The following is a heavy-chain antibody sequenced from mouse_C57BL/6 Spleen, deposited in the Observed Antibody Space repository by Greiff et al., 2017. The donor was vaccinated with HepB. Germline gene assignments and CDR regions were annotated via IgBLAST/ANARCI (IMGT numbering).Heavy chain of an antibody. CDR2: IRNKANGYTT. Sequence: EVKLVESGGGLVQPGGSLSLSCAASGFTFTDYYMSWVRQPPGKALEWLGFIRNKANGYTTEYSASVKGRFTISRDNSQSILYLQMNALRAEDSATYYCASHYYYGTLGYWGQGTTLTVSS. CDR1: GFTFTDYY. V-gene: IGHV7-3*01. CDR3: ASHYYYGTLGY. D-gene: IGHD1-1*01. J-gene: IGHJ2*01.